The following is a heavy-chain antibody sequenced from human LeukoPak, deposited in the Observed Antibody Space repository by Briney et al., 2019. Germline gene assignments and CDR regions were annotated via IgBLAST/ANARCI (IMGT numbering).Heavy chain of an antibody. CDR2: IYHSGST. CDR3: ARGLLADY. V-gene: IGHV4-38-2*01. CDR1: GYSISSGYY. J-gene: IGHJ4*02. Sequence: SETLSLTFAVSGYSISSGYYWGWIRQPPGKGLEWIGSIYHSGSTYYNPSLKSRVTISVDTSKNQFSLKLSSVTAADTAVYYCARGLLADYWGQGTLVTVSS. D-gene: IGHD3-3*02.